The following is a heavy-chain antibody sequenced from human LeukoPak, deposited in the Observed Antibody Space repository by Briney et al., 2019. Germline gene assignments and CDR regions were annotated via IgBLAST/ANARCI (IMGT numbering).Heavy chain of an antibody. V-gene: IGHV3-23*01. J-gene: IGHJ3*02. CDR2: ISGVDGST. D-gene: IGHD3-10*01. CDR3: AKGIAITMVRGVIIPTSSGAFDI. CDR1: GFTFRSFG. Sequence: GGSLRLSCAASGFTFRSFGMSWVRQAPGTGLEWVSSISGVDGSTYYADSVKGRFTISRDNSKNTLYLQMNSLRAEDTAVYYCAKGIAITMVRGVIIPTSSGAFDIWGQGTMVTVSS.